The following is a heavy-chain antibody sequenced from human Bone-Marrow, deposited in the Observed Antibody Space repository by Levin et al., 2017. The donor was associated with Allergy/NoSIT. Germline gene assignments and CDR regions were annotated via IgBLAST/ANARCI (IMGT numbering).Heavy chain of an antibody. V-gene: IGHV3-30*03. CDR1: GFTFGSYG. J-gene: IGHJ4*02. CDR2: ISYDGSEK. D-gene: IGHD3-16*02. Sequence: QPGGSLRLSCAASGFTFGSYGMHWVRQAPGKGLEWVSFISYDGSEKEYGDSVKGRFTISRDKSKSTLHLQMNSLRAEDTAIYYCARVYQSYYFDYWGQGTLVTVSS. CDR3: ARVYQSYYFDY.